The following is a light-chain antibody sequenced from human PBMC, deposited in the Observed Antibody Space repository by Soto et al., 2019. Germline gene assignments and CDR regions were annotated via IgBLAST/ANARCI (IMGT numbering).Light chain of an antibody. CDR3: ATWDDSLNGPV. J-gene: IGLJ3*02. V-gene: IGLV1-44*01. Sequence: QPVLTQPPSASGTPGQRVTISCSGSSSYIRSNTVNWYQQLPGTAPKLLIYNNNQRPSGVPDRFSGSKSGTSASLVISGLQSEDEADYYCATWDDSLNGPVFGGGTKVTVL. CDR2: NNN. CDR1: SSYIRSNT.